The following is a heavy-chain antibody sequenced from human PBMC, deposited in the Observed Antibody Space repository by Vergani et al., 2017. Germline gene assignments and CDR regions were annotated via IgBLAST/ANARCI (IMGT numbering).Heavy chain of an antibody. J-gene: IGHJ6*02. CDR2: IIPILGIA. Sequence: QVQLVQSGAEVKKPGSSVKVSCKASGGTFSSYTISWVRQAPGKGLEWMGRIIPILGIANYAQKFQGRVTITADKSTSTAYMELSSLRSEDTAVYYCAGGEGPAADPYYYYGMDVWGQGTTVTVSS. CDR1: GGTFSSYT. CDR3: AGGEGPAADPYYYYGMDV. V-gene: IGHV1-69*02. D-gene: IGHD6-13*01.